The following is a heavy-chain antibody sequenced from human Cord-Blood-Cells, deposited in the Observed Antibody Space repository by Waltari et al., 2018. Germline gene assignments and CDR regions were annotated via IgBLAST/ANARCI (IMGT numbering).Heavy chain of an antibody. J-gene: IGHJ4*02. V-gene: IGHV4-34*01. Sequence: QVQLQQWGAGLLKPSETLSLTCAVYGGSFSGYYWSWLRQPPGQGMEWIGEINHSGSTNYNPSLKSRVTISVDTSKNQFSLKLSSVTAADTAVYYCASLGSSSSSHLFDYWGQGTLVTVSS. CDR1: GGSFSGYY. D-gene: IGHD6-6*01. CDR3: ASLGSSSSSHLFDY. CDR2: INHSGST.